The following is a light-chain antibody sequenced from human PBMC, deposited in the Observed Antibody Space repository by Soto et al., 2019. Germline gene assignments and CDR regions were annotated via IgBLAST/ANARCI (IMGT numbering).Light chain of an antibody. J-gene: IGLJ2*01. CDR3: AAWDDSLSGVV. Sequence: QSALTQPPSASGTPGQMVTISCSGSSSNIGSSYVYWYQQLPGTAPKVFIYGNNQRPSGVPDRFSASKSGASASLAISGLRSEDEADYYCAAWDDSLSGVVFGGGTMVTV. CDR1: SSNIGSSY. V-gene: IGLV1-47*01. CDR2: GNN.